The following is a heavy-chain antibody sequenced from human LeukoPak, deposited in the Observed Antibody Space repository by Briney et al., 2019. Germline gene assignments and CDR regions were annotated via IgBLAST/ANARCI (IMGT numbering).Heavy chain of an antibody. Sequence: SETLSLTCAVYGGPFSGYYWSWIRQPPGKGLEWIGEINHSGSTNYNPSLKSRVTISVDTSKNQFSLKLSSVTAADTAVYYCARGPTLDLLASWFDPWGQGTLVTVSS. CDR2: INHSGST. V-gene: IGHV4-34*01. J-gene: IGHJ5*02. CDR1: GGPFSGYY. CDR3: ARGPTLDLLASWFDP.